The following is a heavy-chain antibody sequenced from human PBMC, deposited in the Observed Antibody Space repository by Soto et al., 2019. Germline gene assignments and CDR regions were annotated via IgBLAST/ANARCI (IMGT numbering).Heavy chain of an antibody. D-gene: IGHD3-10*01. J-gene: IGHJ6*02. CDR3: GRSGARPGDYYYGMDV. CDR1: GGTVSSYA. CDR2: IIPIFGTA. V-gene: IGHV1-69*12. Sequence: QVQLVQSGAEVKKPGSSVKVSCKASGGTVSSYAISWVRQAPGQGLEWMGGIIPIFGTADYAQRFQGRVTIPAAESPSPGYMELRRLRSEDTAVYYCGRSGARPGDYYYGMDVWGQGTTVTVSS.